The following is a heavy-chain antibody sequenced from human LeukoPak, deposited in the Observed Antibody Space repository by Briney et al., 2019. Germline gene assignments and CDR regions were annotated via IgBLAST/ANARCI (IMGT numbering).Heavy chain of an antibody. J-gene: IGHJ5*02. V-gene: IGHV4-30-4*02. D-gene: IGHD3-10*01. CDR1: GGSMSRGDYY. Sequence: SDTLSLTCTVSGGSMSRGDYYWSWIRQPPGKGLEWIGYIYYSGSTYYNPSLKSRVTISVDTSKNQFSLKLSSVTAADTAVYYCARDSERTMVRGVISWGQGTLVTVSS. CDR2: IYYSGST. CDR3: ARDSERTMVRGVIS.